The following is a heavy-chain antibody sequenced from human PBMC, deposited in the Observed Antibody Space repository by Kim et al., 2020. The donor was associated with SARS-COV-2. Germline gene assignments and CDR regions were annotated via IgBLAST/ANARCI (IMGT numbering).Heavy chain of an antibody. J-gene: IGHJ4*02. CDR1: GGSISSSSYY. D-gene: IGHD3-22*01. V-gene: IGHV4-39*01. CDR3: ARHLRGTMIVVVITPLNYVDY. CDR2: IYYSGST. Sequence: SETLSLTCTVSGGSISSSSYYWGWIRQPPGKGLEWIGSIYYSGSTYYNPSLKSRVTISVDTSKNQFSLKLSSVTAADTAVYYCARHLRGTMIVVVITPLNYVDYGGQGTLVTVSS.